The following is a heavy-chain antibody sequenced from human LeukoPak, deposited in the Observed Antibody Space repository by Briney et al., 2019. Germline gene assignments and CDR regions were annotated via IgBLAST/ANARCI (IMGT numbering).Heavy chain of an antibody. Sequence: SEALSLTCTVSGGSISSYYWSWIRQPPGKGLEWIGYIYYSGSTNYNPSLKSRVTISVDTSKNQFSLKLSSVTAADTAVYYCARRNQLRYSSYYYYGMDVWGQGTTVTVSS. J-gene: IGHJ6*02. CDR3: ARRNQLRYSSYYYYGMDV. CDR2: IYYSGST. D-gene: IGHD3-9*01. CDR1: GGSISSYY. V-gene: IGHV4-59*01.